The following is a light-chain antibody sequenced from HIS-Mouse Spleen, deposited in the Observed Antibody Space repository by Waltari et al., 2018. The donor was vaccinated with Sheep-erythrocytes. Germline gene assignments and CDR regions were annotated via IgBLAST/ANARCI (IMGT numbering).Light chain of an antibody. Sequence: QSVLTQPPSVSGAPGQRVTSSCTGSSSNIGAGYDVHWYQHLPGTAPKLLIYGNSKRPAGVPVRFSGSKSGTSAFLAISGRQAEDEADYYCQSYDSSLSGYVVFGGGTKLTVL. CDR3: QSYDSSLSGYVV. CDR1: SSNIGAGYD. J-gene: IGLJ2*01. CDR2: GNS. V-gene: IGLV1-40*01.